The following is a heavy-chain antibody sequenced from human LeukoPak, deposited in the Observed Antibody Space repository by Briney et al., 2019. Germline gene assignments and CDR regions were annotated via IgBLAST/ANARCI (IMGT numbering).Heavy chain of an antibody. J-gene: IGHJ3*02. Sequence: SETLSLTCAVSGGSISSGGYSWSWIRQPPGKGLEWIGYIYHTGSTYYNPSLKSRVTISVDRSKNQFSLKLSSVTAADTAVYFCARATVSDAFDIWGQGTMVTVSS. CDR2: IYHTGST. D-gene: IGHD4-17*01. CDR1: GGSISSGGYS. V-gene: IGHV4-30-2*01. CDR3: ARATVSDAFDI.